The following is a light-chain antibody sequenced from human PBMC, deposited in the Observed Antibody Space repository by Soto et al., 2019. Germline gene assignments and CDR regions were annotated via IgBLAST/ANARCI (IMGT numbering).Light chain of an antibody. V-gene: IGLV7-46*01. CDR3: LLSSSGARRV. CDR1: TGAATSGHY. Sequence: QAVLTQGPSLTVSPGGTVTLTCGSSTGAATSGHYPYWFQQKPGQAPRTLIYDTSNKHSWTPARFSGSLLGGKAALTLSSAQPEDDAEYYCLLSSSGARRVFGTGTKVTV. CDR2: DTS. J-gene: IGLJ1*01.